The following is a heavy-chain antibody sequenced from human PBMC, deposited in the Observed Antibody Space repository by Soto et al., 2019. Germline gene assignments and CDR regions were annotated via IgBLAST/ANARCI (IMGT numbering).Heavy chain of an antibody. D-gene: IGHD1-1*01. CDR3: ARAASTSGSRYFDS. CDR1: GFIFSDYY. J-gene: IGHJ4*02. CDR2: ISSTSRHT. Sequence: GGSLRLSCAASGFIFSDYYMSWVRQAPGKGLEWISYISSTSRHTDYAHSVKGRFIISRDNANNSVDLQMNSLGAEDTAVYFCARAASTSGSRYFDSWGQGILVTVPQ. V-gene: IGHV3-11*06.